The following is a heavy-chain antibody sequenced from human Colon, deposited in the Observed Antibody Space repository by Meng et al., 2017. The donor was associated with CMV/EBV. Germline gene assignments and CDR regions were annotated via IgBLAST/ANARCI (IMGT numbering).Heavy chain of an antibody. Sequence: SGPTLVKPTQTLTLTCTFSGFSLSTSGVGVGWIRQPPGKALEWLALIYWNDDKRYSPSLKSRLTITKDTSKNQVVLTVTNMDPADTATYYCAHSYSRGYSYYFDYWGQGTLVTVSS. CDR2: IYWNDDK. V-gene: IGHV2-5*01. CDR1: GFSLSTSGVG. CDR3: AHSYSRGYSYYFDY. J-gene: IGHJ4*02. D-gene: IGHD3-22*01.